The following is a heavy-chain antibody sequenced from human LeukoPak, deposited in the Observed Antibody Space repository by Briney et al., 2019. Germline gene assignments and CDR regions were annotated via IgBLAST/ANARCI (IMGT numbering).Heavy chain of an antibody. J-gene: IGHJ4*02. CDR2: INPNSGGT. V-gene: IGHV1-2*02. CDR3: ARVHSTTSYYDFWSGYDEIDY. D-gene: IGHD3-3*01. CDR1: GYTFTGYY. Sequence: ASVKVSCKASGYTFTGYYMHWVRQAPGQGLEWMGWINPNSGGTNYAQKFQGRVTMTRGTSISTAYMELSRLRSDDTAVYYCARVHSTTSYYDFWSGYDEIDYWAREPWSPSPQ.